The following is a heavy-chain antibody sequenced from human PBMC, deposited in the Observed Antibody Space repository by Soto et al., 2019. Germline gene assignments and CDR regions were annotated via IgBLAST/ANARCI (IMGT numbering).Heavy chain of an antibody. V-gene: IGHV4-31*03. CDR1: GGSISSRGYY. CDR2: ISYSGTT. CDR3: ARDHGPRGALDF. J-gene: IGHJ3*01. D-gene: IGHD3-10*01. Sequence: QVQLQESGPGLVKPSQTLSLTCTVSGGSISSRGYYWDWIRQHPGEGLEWIGYISYSGTTNYNPSLQSRVTLPVDTPPTQLSLKLSSVTAADTAVYYCARDHGPRGALDFWGQGTVVPVSS.